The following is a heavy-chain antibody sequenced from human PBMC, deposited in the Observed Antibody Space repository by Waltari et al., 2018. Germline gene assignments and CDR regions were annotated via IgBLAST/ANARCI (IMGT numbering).Heavy chain of an antibody. Sequence: QVQLQESGPGLVKPSQTLSLTCTVSGGSISSGGYYWSWIRQHPGKGLEWIGYIYYSGSTYYNPSLKSRVTISVDTSKNQFSLKLSSVTAADTAVYYCARMALQGAPRMLSRWFDPWGQGTLVTVSS. CDR2: IYYSGST. V-gene: IGHV4-31*03. D-gene: IGHD2-8*01. CDR3: ARMALQGAPRMLSRWFDP. CDR1: GGSISSGGYY. J-gene: IGHJ5*02.